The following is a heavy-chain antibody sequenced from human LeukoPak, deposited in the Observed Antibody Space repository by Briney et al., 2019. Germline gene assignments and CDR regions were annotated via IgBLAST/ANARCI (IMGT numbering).Heavy chain of an antibody. CDR3: ARDHRYCSGGSCYWESYYYYYMDV. V-gene: IGHV3-21*01. CDR1: GFTFSSYS. J-gene: IGHJ6*03. CDR2: IISSSTYI. D-gene: IGHD2-15*01. Sequence: GGSLRLSCAASGFTFSSYSMNWVRQAPGKGLGWVSSIISSSTYIYYADSVKGRFTISRDNAKNSLYLQMNSLRADDTAVYYCARDHRYCSGGSCYWESYYYYYMDVWGKGTAVTVSS.